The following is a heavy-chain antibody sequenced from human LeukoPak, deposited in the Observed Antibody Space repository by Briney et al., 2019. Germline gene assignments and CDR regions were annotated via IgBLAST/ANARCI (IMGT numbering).Heavy chain of an antibody. J-gene: IGHJ6*03. CDR2: IYYSGST. CDR1: GGSISSSSYY. D-gene: IGHD3-10*01. V-gene: IGHV4-39*01. Sequence: SETLPLTCTVSGGSISSSSYYWGWIRQPPGKGLEWIGSIYYSGSTYYNPSLKSRVTISVDTSKNQFSLKLSSVTAADTAVYYCARHRLDYYGSGSSPLYYYYMDVWGKGTTVTASS. CDR3: ARHRLDYYGSGSSPLYYYYMDV.